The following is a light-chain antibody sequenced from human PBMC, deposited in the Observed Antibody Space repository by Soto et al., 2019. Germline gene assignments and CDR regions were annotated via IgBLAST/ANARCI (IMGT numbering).Light chain of an antibody. J-gene: IGLJ3*02. CDR2: SNN. CDR3: AAWDDSLKVV. Sequence: QSVLTQPPSASGTPGQRVTISCSGSSSNIGSNTVNWYQQLPGTAPKLLIYSNNQRPSGVPDRFSGSKSGTSASLAISGLQSEDVADYYCAAWDDSLKVVFGGGTKLTVL. V-gene: IGLV1-44*01. CDR1: SSNIGSNT.